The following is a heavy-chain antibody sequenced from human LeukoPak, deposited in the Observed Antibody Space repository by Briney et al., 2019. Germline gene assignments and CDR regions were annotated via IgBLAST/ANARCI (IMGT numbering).Heavy chain of an antibody. V-gene: IGHV3-7*01. J-gene: IGHJ5*02. Sequence: QPGGSLRLSCAGSGFPFRSYWMNWVRQAPGKGLEWLAIIKQDGTEKHYKGSVEGRFTISRDNAKNSLHLQMNSLRAEDTAVYYCAGGSGYLITSWGQGTLVTVSS. CDR3: AGGSGYLITS. D-gene: IGHD3-9*01. CDR2: IKQDGTEK. CDR1: GFPFRSYW.